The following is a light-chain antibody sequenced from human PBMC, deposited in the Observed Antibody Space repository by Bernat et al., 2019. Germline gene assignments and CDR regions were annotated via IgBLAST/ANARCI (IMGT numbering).Light chain of an antibody. Sequence: DIVMTQSPLSLPVTPGEPASISCRSSQSLLHSNGYNYLDWYLQKPGQSPQLLIYLGSHRASGVTDRFSGSGAGTDFTLKISRVKAEDVGVYYCMQAIQTPITFGQGTRLES. CDR3: MQAIQTPIT. CDR2: LGS. CDR1: QSLLHSNGYNY. J-gene: IGKJ5*01. V-gene: IGKV2-28*01.